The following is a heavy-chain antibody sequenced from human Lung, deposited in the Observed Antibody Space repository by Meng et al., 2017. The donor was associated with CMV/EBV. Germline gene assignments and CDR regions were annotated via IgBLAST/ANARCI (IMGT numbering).Heavy chain of an antibody. CDR2: ISTYNGNT. J-gene: IGHJ5*02. Sequence: ASXXVSXKASGYTFTSYGINWVRQAPGQGLEWMAWISTYNGNTYYAQKFQGRVTLTTDTSTSAAYMELRSLRSDDTAVYYCARDWRLTNAQPNWFDPWGQGTLVTVSS. V-gene: IGHV1-18*01. D-gene: IGHD3-3*01. CDR3: ARDWRLTNAQPNWFDP. CDR1: GYTFTSYG.